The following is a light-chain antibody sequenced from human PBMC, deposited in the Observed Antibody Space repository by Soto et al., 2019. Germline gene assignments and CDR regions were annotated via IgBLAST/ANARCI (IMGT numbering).Light chain of an antibody. Sequence: QSVLTQPPSASGSPGQSVTISCTGTSSDVGGYNYVSWYQQHPGKAPKLMIYEVSKRPSGVPDRFSGSKSGNTASLTVSGPQAENEADYYCNSYAGINNFHVGIGGGTKLTVL. CDR3: NSYAGINNFHVG. CDR1: SSDVGGYNY. CDR2: EVS. J-gene: IGLJ2*01. V-gene: IGLV2-8*01.